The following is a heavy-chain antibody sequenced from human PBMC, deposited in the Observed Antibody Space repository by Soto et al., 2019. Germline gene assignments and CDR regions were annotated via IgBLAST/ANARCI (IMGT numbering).Heavy chain of an antibody. V-gene: IGHV1-2*02. CDR1: GYTFTGYY. Sequence: SVKVSCKASGYTFTGYYMHWVRQAPGQGLEWMGWINPNSGGTNYAQKFQGRVTMTRDTSISTAYMELSRLRSDDTAVYYCARGANDRITMVRGVDYWGQGTLVTVSS. CDR2: INPNSGGT. D-gene: IGHD3-10*01. CDR3: ARGANDRITMVRGVDY. J-gene: IGHJ4*02.